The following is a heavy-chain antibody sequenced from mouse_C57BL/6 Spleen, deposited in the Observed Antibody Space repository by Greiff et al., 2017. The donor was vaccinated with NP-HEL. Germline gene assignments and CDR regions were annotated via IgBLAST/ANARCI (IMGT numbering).Heavy chain of an antibody. V-gene: IGHV5-4*01. J-gene: IGHJ1*03. CDR1: GFTFSSYA. CDR3: ASPLLLRYPSYWYFDV. CDR2: ISDGGSYT. D-gene: IGHD1-1*01. Sequence: EVQLVESGGGLVKPGGSLKLSCAASGFTFSSYAMSWVRQTPEKRLEWVATISDGGSYTYYTDNVKGRFTITRANAKNNLYLQMSHLKSEDTAMYYCASPLLLRYPSYWYFDVWGTGTTVTVSS.